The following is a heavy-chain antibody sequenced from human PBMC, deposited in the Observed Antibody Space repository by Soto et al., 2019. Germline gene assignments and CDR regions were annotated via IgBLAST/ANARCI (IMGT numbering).Heavy chain of an antibody. Sequence: SETLSLTCAVYGGSFSGYYWSWIRQPPGKGLEWIGEINHSGSTNYNPSLKSRVTISVDTSKNQFSLKLSSLTAADTAVYYCARGTIFRVVYRKYYYMDVWGKGTTVTVSS. J-gene: IGHJ6*03. CDR2: INHSGST. V-gene: IGHV4-34*01. CDR3: ARGTIFRVVYRKYYYMDV. D-gene: IGHD3-3*01. CDR1: GGSFSGYY.